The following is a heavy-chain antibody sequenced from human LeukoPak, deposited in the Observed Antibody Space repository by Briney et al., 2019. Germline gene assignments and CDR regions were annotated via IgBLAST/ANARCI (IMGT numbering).Heavy chain of an antibody. CDR2: ISHSGST. D-gene: IGHD2-15*01. CDR1: GGSFSGYY. J-gene: IGHJ4*02. CDR3: ARAAYCSGGSCYSIRRLDY. V-gene: IGHV4-34*01. Sequence: PSETLSLTCAVYGGSFSGYYWSWIRQPPGKGLEWIGEISHSGSTNYNPSLKSRVTISVDTSKNQFSLKLSSVTAADTAVYYCARAAYCSGGSCYSIRRLDYWGQGNLVTVSS.